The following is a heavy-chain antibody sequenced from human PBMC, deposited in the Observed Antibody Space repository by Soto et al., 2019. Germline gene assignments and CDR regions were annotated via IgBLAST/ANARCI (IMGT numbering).Heavy chain of an antibody. CDR3: SKSPGMYYYDSSGYYHYDY. D-gene: IGHD3-22*01. Sequence: ASVKVSCKASGYTFTSYGISWVRQAPGQGLEWMGWISAFNGNTYYAQKLQGRVTMTTDTSTSTAYMEMRSLRSDDTAVYFCSKSPGMYYYDSSGYYHYDYWGQGTLVTVSS. CDR1: GYTFTSYG. V-gene: IGHV1-18*01. J-gene: IGHJ4*02. CDR2: ISAFNGNT.